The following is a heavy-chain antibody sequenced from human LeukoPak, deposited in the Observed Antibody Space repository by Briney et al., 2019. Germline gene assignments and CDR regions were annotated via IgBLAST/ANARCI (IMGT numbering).Heavy chain of an antibody. CDR1: GFTFSSYT. D-gene: IGHD1-26*01. CDR2: ISSSSSLR. V-gene: IGHV3-48*02. CDR3: AQGGSSGSYSTN. Sequence: GGSLRHSCAASGFTFSSYTMSWVRQAPGKGLEWVSYISSSSSLRYYGDSVKGRFTVSRDNAKNSLYLQMNSLRDEDTAVYYCAQGGSSGSYSTNWGQGTLVTVSS. J-gene: IGHJ4*02.